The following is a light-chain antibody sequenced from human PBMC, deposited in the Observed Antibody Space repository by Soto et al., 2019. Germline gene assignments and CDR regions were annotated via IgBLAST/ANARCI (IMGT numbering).Light chain of an antibody. V-gene: IGLV2-14*01. CDR3: SSYTSSSTYV. Sequence: QSALTQPASVSGSPGQSITISCTGTSSDVGGYNYVSWYQQNPGKALKLMIYEVSNRPSGVSNRFSGSKSGNTASLTISGLQAEDEADYYCSSYTSSSTYVFGTGTKVTVL. CDR1: SSDVGGYNY. J-gene: IGLJ1*01. CDR2: EVS.